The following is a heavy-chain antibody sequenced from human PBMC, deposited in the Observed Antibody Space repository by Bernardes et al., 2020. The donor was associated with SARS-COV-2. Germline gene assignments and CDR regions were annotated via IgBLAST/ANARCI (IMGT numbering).Heavy chain of an antibody. D-gene: IGHD2-21*02. CDR2: ISSSSHI. CDR1: GFSFSNSG. Sequence: GGSLRLSCAASGFSFSNSGFSWVRQAPGKGLEWVSSISSSSHIYYADSLKGRFTISRDNAKSSVFLHMKSLRADDTAVYYCTTIQGWRVVTAIDFWGQGTLVTVSS. J-gene: IGHJ4*02. CDR3: TTIQGWRVVTAIDF. V-gene: IGHV3-21*06.